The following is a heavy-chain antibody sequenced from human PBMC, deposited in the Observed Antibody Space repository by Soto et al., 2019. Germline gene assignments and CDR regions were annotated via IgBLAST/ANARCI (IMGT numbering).Heavy chain of an antibody. CDR2: ISYDGSNK. CDR3: AKAAIAAAGNNWFDP. D-gene: IGHD6-13*01. Sequence: QVQLVESGGGVVQPGRFLRLSCAASGFTFSSYGMHWVRQAPGKGLEWVAVISYDGSNKYYADSVKGRFTISRDNSKNTLYLQMNSLRAEDTAVYYCAKAAIAAAGNNWFDPWGQGTLVTVSS. CDR1: GFTFSSYG. V-gene: IGHV3-30*18. J-gene: IGHJ5*02.